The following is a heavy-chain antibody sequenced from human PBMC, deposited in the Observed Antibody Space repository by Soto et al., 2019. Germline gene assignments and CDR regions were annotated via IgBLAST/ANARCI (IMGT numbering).Heavy chain of an antibody. D-gene: IGHD3-10*01. V-gene: IGHV3-23*01. J-gene: IGHJ4*02. CDR1: GFTFSSYA. Sequence: GGSLRLSCAASGFTFSSYAMSWVRQAPGKGLEWVSAISCSGGSTYYADSVKGRFTISRDNSKNTLYLQMNSLRAEDTAVYYCAKDLDITMVPSVYYFDYWGQGTMVTVSS. CDR3: AKDLDITMVPSVYYFDY. CDR2: ISCSGGST.